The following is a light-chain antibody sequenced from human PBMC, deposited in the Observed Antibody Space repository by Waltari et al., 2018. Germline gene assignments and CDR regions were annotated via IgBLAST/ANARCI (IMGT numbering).Light chain of an antibody. CDR1: RSNIGSNT. CDR2: SNN. J-gene: IGLJ3*02. V-gene: IGLV1-44*01. Sequence: QSVLTQPPSASATPGPRVTIPCSGSRSNIGSNTVNWSQQLPGTAPKLLIYSNNQRPSGVPDRFSGSKSGTSASLTISGLQSEDEADYSCAAWDDSLNAPCVFGGGTKLTVL. CDR3: AAWDDSLNAPCV.